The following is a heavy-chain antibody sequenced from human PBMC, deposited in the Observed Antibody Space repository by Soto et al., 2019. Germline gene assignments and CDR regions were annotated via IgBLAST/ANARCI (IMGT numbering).Heavy chain of an antibody. CDR2: VYYNGFT. V-gene: IGHV4-59*07. CDR3: ARVSYDLVYYFDF. D-gene: IGHD3-16*01. CDR1: GGSISTYY. J-gene: IGHJ4*02. Sequence: QVQLRESGPGLVKPSDTLSLICTVSGGSISTYYWSWIRQPPGKGLEWIASVYYNGFTNYNPSLISRVTMSVATFRNQFSLRLNSVTAADTAMYYCARVSYDLVYYFDFWGQGTLVTVSS.